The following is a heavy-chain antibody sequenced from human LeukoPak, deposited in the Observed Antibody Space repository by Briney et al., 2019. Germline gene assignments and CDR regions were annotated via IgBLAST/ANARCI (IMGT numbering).Heavy chain of an antibody. CDR3: AKEWSYSTGIYYFDY. J-gene: IGHJ4*02. Sequence: GGSLRLSCAASGFTFSDYYMSWIRQAPGKGLEWVSYISSSGSTIHYADSVKGRFTISRDNAKNSLYLQMNSLRAEDTAVYYCAKEWSYSTGIYYFDYWGQGILVTVSS. CDR1: GFTFSDYY. V-gene: IGHV3-11*04. D-gene: IGHD2-8*02. CDR2: ISSSGSTI.